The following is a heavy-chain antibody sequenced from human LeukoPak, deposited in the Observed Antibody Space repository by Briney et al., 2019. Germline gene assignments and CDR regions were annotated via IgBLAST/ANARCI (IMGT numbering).Heavy chain of an antibody. CDR3: AKAGNIRFDY. Sequence: GGSLRLSCAASGFTFSSYAMSWVRQAPGKGLECVSSISGSDGSTYYADSVKGRFTISRDNSKNTLYLQMNSLRAEDTAVYYCAKAGNIRFDYWGQGTLVTVSS. CDR2: ISGSDGST. J-gene: IGHJ4*02. D-gene: IGHD2/OR15-2a*01. V-gene: IGHV3-23*01. CDR1: GFTFSSYA.